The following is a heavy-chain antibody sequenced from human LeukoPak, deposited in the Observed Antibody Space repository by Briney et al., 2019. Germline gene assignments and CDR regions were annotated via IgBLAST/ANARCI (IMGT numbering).Heavy chain of an antibody. CDR2: INPNSGGT. CDR3: TRVEVATNLPDY. Sequence: ASVKVSCKASGYTFIAYYVHWVRQAPGQGLEWMGRINPNSGGTNYAQNFQDRVTMTRDTSISTVYMELNRLTSDDTAVYYCTRVEVATNLPDYWGQGTLVTVSS. D-gene: IGHD5-24*01. J-gene: IGHJ4*02. CDR1: GYTFIAYY. V-gene: IGHV1-2*06.